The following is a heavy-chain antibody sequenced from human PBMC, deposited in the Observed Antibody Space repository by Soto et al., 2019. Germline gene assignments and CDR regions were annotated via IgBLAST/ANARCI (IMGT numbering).Heavy chain of an antibody. D-gene: IGHD6-19*01. CDR1: GGSFSGYY. J-gene: IGHJ4*02. V-gene: IGHV4-34*01. Sequence: QVQLQQWGAGLLKPSETLSLTCAVYGGSFSGYYWSWIRQPPGKGLEWIGEINHSGSTNYNPSLTSRVTISVDTSKNQFSLKLSSVTAADTAVYYCARGWQWLGPFDYWGQGTLVTVSS. CDR2: INHSGST. CDR3: ARGWQWLGPFDY.